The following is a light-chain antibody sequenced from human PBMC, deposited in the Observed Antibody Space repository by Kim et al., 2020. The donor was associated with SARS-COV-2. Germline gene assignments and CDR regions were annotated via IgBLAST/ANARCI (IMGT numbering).Light chain of an antibody. Sequence: ESTGERATRSCRASQSISYNLAWFQQKPGQAPRLLIYDASTRATGIPARFSGSGSETEFTLTITSLQSEDSAVYYCQQYNNWAPYTFGQGTKLEI. CDR3: QQYNNWAPYT. J-gene: IGKJ2*01. CDR1: QSISYN. V-gene: IGKV3-15*01. CDR2: DAS.